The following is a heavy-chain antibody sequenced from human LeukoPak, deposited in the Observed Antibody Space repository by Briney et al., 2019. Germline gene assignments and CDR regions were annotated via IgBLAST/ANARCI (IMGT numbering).Heavy chain of an antibody. J-gene: IGHJ3*02. D-gene: IGHD5-12*01. Sequence: SETLSLTYTVSGGSISTFYWSWIRQPPGQGLEWIGYISYSGSTNYNPSLKSRVTISVDRTKSQFSLKLSSVTAADTAVYYCARGHSGYDFDAFDIWGQGTLVIVSS. CDR1: GGSISTFY. CDR3: ARGHSGYDFDAFDI. CDR2: ISYSGST. V-gene: IGHV4-59*01.